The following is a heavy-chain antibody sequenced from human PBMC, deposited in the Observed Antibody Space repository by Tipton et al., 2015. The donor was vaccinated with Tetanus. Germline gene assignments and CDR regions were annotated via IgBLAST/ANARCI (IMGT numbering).Heavy chain of an antibody. J-gene: IGHJ6*02. Sequence: TLSLTCTVSGGSISTYHWNWIRQSPGKGLEWIGYIDYFGSTKYNPSLKSRVAMSVDTSKNQLSLRLNSVTSADTAVYYCVKDIGYSSRWTKEYYYFGMDVWGQGTTVTVSS. CDR2: IDYFGST. CDR1: GGSISTYH. CDR3: VKDIGYSSRWTKEYYYFGMDV. D-gene: IGHD6-13*01. V-gene: IGHV4-59*01.